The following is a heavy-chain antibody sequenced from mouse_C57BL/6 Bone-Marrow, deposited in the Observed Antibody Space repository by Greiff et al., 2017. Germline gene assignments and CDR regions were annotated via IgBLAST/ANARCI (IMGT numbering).Heavy chain of an antibody. CDR2: INPNNGGT. CDR3: AGGVTEDAMDY. CDR1: GYTFTDYY. D-gene: IGHD2-2*01. V-gene: IGHV1-26*01. Sequence: VQLQQSGPELVKPGASVKISCKASGYTFTDYYMNWVKQSHGKSLEWIGDINPNNGGTSYNQKFKGKTTLTVDKSSSTAYMELRSLTSEDSAVYYCAGGVTEDAMDYWGQGTSVTVSS. J-gene: IGHJ4*01.